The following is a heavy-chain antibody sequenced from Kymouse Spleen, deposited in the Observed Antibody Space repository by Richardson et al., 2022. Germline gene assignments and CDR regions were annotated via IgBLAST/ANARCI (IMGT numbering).Heavy chain of an antibody. J-gene: IGHJ6*02. CDR2: INHSGST. Sequence: QVQLQQWGAGLLKPSETLSLTCAVYGGSFSGYYWSWIRQPPGKGLEWIGEINHSGSTNYNPSLKSRVTISVDTSKNQFSLKLSSVTAADTAVYYCARGRYSSGLGYYYYGMDVWGQGTTVTVSS. CDR1: GGSFSGYY. D-gene: IGHD6-19*01. V-gene: IGHV4-34*01. CDR3: ARGRYSSGLGYYYYGMDV.